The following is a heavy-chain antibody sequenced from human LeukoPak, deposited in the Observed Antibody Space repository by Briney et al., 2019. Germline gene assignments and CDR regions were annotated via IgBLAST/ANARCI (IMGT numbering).Heavy chain of an antibody. J-gene: IGHJ4*02. CDR3: ARNRGYRDFWSGYKGSFDY. V-gene: IGHV6-1*01. D-gene: IGHD3-3*01. CDR1: GDSVSSNSAA. CDR2: TYYRSKWYN. Sequence: SQTLSLTCAISGDSVSSNSAAWNWIRQSPSRGLEWLGRTYYRSKWYNDYAVSVKSRITINPDTSKNQFSLKLSSVTAADTAVYYCARNRGYRDFWSGYKGSFDYWGQGTLVTVSS.